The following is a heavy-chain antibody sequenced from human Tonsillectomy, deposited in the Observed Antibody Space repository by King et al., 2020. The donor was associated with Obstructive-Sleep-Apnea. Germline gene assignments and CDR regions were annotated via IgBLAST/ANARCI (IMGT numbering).Heavy chain of an antibody. V-gene: IGHV3-30*02. CDR3: AKVGYGSMTVCDN. Sequence: VQLVESGGGVVQPGGSLILSCAASGFIFSDYGMHWVRQAPGKGLEWVALIWYDGGNKYYADSVKGRFTISRDNSKNTLYLQMNSLRVEDTAVYYCAKVGYGSMTVCDNWGQGTLVTVSS. D-gene: IGHD5-12*01. CDR1: GFIFSDYG. J-gene: IGHJ4*02. CDR2: IWYDGGNK.